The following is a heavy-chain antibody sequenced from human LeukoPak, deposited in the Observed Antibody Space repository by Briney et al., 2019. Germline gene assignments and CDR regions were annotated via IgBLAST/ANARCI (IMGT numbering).Heavy chain of an antibody. J-gene: IGHJ4*02. D-gene: IGHD5-18*01. V-gene: IGHV3-21*01. Sequence: GGSLRLSCAASGFTFSSYSMNWVRQAPGKGLEWVSSISSSSSYIYYADSVKGRFTVSRGNAQNSLYLQMNSLRAEDTAVYYCAREIAGYSYGAFDYWGQGTLVTVSS. CDR1: GFTFSSYS. CDR3: AREIAGYSYGAFDY. CDR2: ISSSSSYI.